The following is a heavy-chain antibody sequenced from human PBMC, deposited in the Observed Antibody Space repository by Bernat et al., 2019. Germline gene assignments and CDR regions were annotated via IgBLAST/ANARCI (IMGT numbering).Heavy chain of an antibody. J-gene: IGHJ6*02. V-gene: IGHV1-69*06. CDR3: ARAVTTGPSYYYYGMDV. D-gene: IGHD1-1*01. Sequence: QVQLVQSGAEVKKPGPSVKVSCKASGGTFSSYAISWVRQAPGQGLEWMGGIIPIFGTANYAQKFQGRVTITADKSTSTAYMELSSLRSEDTAVYYCARAVTTGPSYYYYGMDVWGQGTTFTVSS. CDR1: GGTFSSYA. CDR2: IIPIFGTA.